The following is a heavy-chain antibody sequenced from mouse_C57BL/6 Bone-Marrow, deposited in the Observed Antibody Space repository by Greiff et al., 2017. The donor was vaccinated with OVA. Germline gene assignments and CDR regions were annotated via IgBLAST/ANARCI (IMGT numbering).Heavy chain of an antibody. CDR2: IHPNSGST. CDR1: GYTFTSYW. D-gene: IGHD2-1*01. Sequence: QVQLQQPGAELVKPGASVKLSCKASGYTFTSYWMHWVKQRPGQGLEWIGMIHPNSGSTNYNEKFKSKATLTVDKSSSTAYMQLSSLTSEDSAVYYCARSYGNYWYFDVWGTVTTVTVSS. CDR3: ARSYGNYWYFDV. J-gene: IGHJ1*03. V-gene: IGHV1-64*01.